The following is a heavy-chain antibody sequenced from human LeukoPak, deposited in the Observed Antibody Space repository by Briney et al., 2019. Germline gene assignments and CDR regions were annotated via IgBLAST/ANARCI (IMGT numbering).Heavy chain of an antibody. V-gene: IGHV4-4*07. J-gene: IGHJ5*02. CDR2: IYSSGTT. CDR1: GGSINTYY. Sequence: SETLSLTCTVSGGSINTYYWSWIRQPAGKGLEWIGRIYSSGTTHYNPSLKSRVTMSVDTSKNQFSLKLSSVTAADTAVYYCARGPLTMTRGFDPWGQGTLVTVSS. D-gene: IGHD4-17*01. CDR3: ARGPLTMTRGFDP.